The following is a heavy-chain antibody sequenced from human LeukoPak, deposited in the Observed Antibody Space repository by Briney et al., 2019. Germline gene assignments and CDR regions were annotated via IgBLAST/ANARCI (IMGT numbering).Heavy chain of an antibody. CDR2: ISYHGSNK. CDR1: GFTFSSYA. J-gene: IGHJ6*03. V-gene: IGHV3-30*04. D-gene: IGHD3-10*01. Sequence: PGRSLRLSCAASGFTFSSYAMHWVRQAPGKGLEWVAVISYHGSNKYYAGSVKGRFTISRDNSKNTLYLQMNSLRAEDTAVFYCAKDESYGSGSYFLGNYYMDVWGKGTTVTVSS. CDR3: AKDESYGSGSYFLGNYYMDV.